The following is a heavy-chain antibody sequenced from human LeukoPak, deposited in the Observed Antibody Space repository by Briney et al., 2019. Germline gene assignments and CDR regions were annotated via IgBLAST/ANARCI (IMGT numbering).Heavy chain of an antibody. D-gene: IGHD5-18*01. CDR2: ISGSGGST. V-gene: IGHV3-23*01. CDR1: GFTFSSYA. CDR3: ARDAADTAMVYYYYMDV. Sequence: GGSLRLSCAASGFTFSSYAMSWVRQAPGKGLEWVSAISGSGGSTYYADPVKGRFTISRDNSKNTLYLQMNSLRAEDTAVYYCARDAADTAMVYYYYMDVWGKGTTVTVSS. J-gene: IGHJ6*03.